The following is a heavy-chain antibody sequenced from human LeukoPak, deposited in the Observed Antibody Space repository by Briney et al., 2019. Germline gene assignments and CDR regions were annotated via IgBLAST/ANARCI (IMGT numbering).Heavy chain of an antibody. V-gene: IGHV4-4*07. J-gene: IGHJ6*03. CDR3: ARGSFSGWSNSRYYYYMDV. CDR1: GGSISSYY. CDR2: MYTSGST. D-gene: IGHD6-19*01. Sequence: SETLSLTCTVSGGSISSYYWSWIRQPAGKGLQWIGRMYTSGSTNYNPSLKSRVTMSVDTSKNQFSLKLSSVTAADTAVYYCARGSFSGWSNSRYYYYMDVWGKGTTVTISS.